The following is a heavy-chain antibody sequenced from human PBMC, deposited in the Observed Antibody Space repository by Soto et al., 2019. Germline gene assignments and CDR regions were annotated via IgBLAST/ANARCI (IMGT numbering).Heavy chain of an antibody. V-gene: IGHV4-34*01. CDR2: INHSGST. D-gene: IGHD2-2*02. CDR1: GGSFSGYY. J-gene: IGHJ1*01. Sequence: SETLSLTCAVYGGSFSGYYWSWIRQPPGKGLEWIGEINHSGSTNYNPSLKSRVTTSVDTSKNQFSLKLSSVTAADTAVYYCARGEVVVVPAAIPNAEYFQHWGQGTLVTVSS. CDR3: ARGEVVVVPAAIPNAEYFQH.